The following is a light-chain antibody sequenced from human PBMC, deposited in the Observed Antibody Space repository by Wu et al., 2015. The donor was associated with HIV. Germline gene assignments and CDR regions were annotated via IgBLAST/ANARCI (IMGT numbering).Light chain of an antibody. CDR1: QDISNY. CDR3: QQYKNLPVT. CDR2: DAS. J-gene: IGKJ4*01. V-gene: IGKV1-33*01. Sequence: DIQMTQSPSSLSASVGDRVTISCQASQDISNYLNWYQQKVGKAPKLLIYDASNLEAGVPSGLSGSGSGTNFTFTISSLQTEDTATYYCQQYKNLPVTFGEGPRWSSN.